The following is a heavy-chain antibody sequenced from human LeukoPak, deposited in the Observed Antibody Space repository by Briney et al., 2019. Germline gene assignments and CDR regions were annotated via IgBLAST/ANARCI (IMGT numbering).Heavy chain of an antibody. CDR2: IYYSGST. CDR3: ARDRSGSGYDY. CDR1: GGSICSYY. Sequence: SETLSLTCTVSGGSICSYYWSWIRQPPGKGLEWIGYIYYSGSTNYNPSLKSRVTISVDTSKNQFSLKLSSVTAADTAVYYCARDRSGSGYDYWGQGTLVTVS. D-gene: IGHD3-22*01. J-gene: IGHJ4*02. V-gene: IGHV4-59*01.